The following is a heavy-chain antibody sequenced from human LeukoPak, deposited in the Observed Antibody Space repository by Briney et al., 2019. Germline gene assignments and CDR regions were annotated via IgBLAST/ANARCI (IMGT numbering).Heavy chain of an antibody. V-gene: IGHV1-69*04. D-gene: IGHD5-24*01. J-gene: IGHJ4*02. CDR3: ARGDGYSTNFDY. CDR1: GGTFSSSA. Sequence: SVKVSCKTSGGTFSSSAITWVRQAPGQGLEWMGRIIPVLNITTYAQKFQGRVTITADKSTSTAYMELSSLRSEDTAVYYCARGDGYSTNFDYWGQGTLVTVSS. CDR2: IIPVLNIT.